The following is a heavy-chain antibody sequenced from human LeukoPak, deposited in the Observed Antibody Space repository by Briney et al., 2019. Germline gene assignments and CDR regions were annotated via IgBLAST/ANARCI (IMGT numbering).Heavy chain of an antibody. J-gene: IGHJ4*02. CDR2: SSAYSGNT. CDR1: NYTFTNYG. D-gene: IGHD3-22*01. V-gene: IGHV1-18*01. CDR3: ARDHYDSSGLDY. Sequence: ASVKVSCKTSNYTFTNYGISWLRQAPGQGREWMGWSSAYSGNTNYAQKFQGRVTMTTDTSTSTAYMELRSLRSDDTAVYYCARDHYDSSGLDYWGQGTLVTVSS.